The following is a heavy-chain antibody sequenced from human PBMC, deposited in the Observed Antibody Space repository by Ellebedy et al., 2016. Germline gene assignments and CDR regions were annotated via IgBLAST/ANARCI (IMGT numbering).Heavy chain of an antibody. Sequence: GESLKISXAASGFTFSSYSMNWVRQAPGKGLEWVSSISSSSSYIYYADSVKGRFTISRDNAKNSLYLQMNSLRAEDTAVYYCARGDYGGNYFDYWGQGTLVTVSS. D-gene: IGHD4-17*01. CDR3: ARGDYGGNYFDY. J-gene: IGHJ4*02. CDR1: GFTFSSYS. V-gene: IGHV3-21*01. CDR2: ISSSSSYI.